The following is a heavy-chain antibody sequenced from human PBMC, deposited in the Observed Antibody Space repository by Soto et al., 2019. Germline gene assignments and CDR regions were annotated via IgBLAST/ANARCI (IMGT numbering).Heavy chain of an antibody. Sequence: GASVKVSCKASGYTFTSYGMSWVRQAPGQGLEWMGWISAYNGNTNYAQKLQGRVTMTTDTSTSTAYMELRSLRSDDTAVYYCARDFPQGIAAAVNWFDPWGQGTLVTVSS. CDR2: ISAYNGNT. J-gene: IGHJ5*02. D-gene: IGHD6-13*01. CDR1: GYTFTSYG. V-gene: IGHV1-18*01. CDR3: ARDFPQGIAAAVNWFDP.